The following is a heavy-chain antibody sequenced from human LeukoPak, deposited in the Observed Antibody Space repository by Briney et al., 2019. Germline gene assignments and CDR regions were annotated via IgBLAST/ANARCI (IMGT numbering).Heavy chain of an antibody. J-gene: IGHJ4*02. Sequence: GSLRLSCAASGFTFSSYGMHWVRQAPGKGLEWVAFIRYDGSNKYYAGSVKGRFTISRDNSKNTLYLQMNSLRAEDTAVYYCAKDLTGYGGNSFDYWGQGTLVTVSS. D-gene: IGHD4-23*01. CDR2: IRYDGSNK. V-gene: IGHV3-30*02. CDR3: AKDLTGYGGNSFDY. CDR1: GFTFSSYG.